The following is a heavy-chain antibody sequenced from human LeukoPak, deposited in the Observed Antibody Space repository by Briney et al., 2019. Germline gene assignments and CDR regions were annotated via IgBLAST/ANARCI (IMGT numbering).Heavy chain of an antibody. CDR1: GFTFSSYW. J-gene: IGHJ3*02. D-gene: IGHD3-10*01. CDR2: IKQDGREK. V-gene: IGHV3-7*03. Sequence: GGSLRLSCAASGFTFSSYWMSWVRQAPGKGLEWVANIKQDGREKYYVDSVKGRFTISRDNAKNSLYLQMNSLRAEDTAVYYCARSDGYGLVDIWGQGTMVTVSS. CDR3: ARSDGYGLVDI.